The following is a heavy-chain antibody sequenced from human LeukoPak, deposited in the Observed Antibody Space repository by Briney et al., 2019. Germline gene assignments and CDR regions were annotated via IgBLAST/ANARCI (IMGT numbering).Heavy chain of an antibody. CDR2: IIPIFGTA. V-gene: IGHV1-69*13. CDR3: ARDPGHYYDSSGSRSWFDP. Sequence: SVKVSCKAAGGTFSSYAISWVRQAPGQGLEWMGGIIPIFGTANYAQKFQGRVTITADESTSTAYMELSSLRSEDTAVYYCARDPGHYYDSSGSRSWFDPWGQGTLVTVSS. CDR1: GGTFSSYA. D-gene: IGHD3-22*01. J-gene: IGHJ5*02.